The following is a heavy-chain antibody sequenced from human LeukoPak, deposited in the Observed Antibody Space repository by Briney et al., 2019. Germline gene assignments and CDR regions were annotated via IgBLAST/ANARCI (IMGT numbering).Heavy chain of an antibody. V-gene: IGHV4-59*01. D-gene: IGHD4-17*01. CDR1: GGSISSYY. Sequence: SETLSLTCTVSGGSISSYYWSWIRQPPGKGLEWIGYIYYSGSTNYNPSLKSRVTISVHTSKNQFSLKLSSVTAADTAVYYCARRNYGDDDHYFDYWGQGTLVTVSS. CDR2: IYYSGST. J-gene: IGHJ4*02. CDR3: ARRNYGDDDHYFDY.